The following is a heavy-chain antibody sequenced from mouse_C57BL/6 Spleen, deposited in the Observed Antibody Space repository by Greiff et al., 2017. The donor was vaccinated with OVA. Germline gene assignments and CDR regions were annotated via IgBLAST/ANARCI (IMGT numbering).Heavy chain of an antibody. Sequence: QVQLQQPGAELVKPGASVKMSCKASGYTFTSYWITWVKQRPGQGLEWIGDIYPGSGSTNYNEKFKSKATLTVDTSSSTAYMQLSSLTSEDSAVYYCARWEDYGAWFAYWGQGTLVTVSA. V-gene: IGHV1-55*01. CDR2: IYPGSGST. CDR3: ARWEDYGAWFAY. CDR1: GYTFTSYW. J-gene: IGHJ3*01. D-gene: IGHD2-4*01.